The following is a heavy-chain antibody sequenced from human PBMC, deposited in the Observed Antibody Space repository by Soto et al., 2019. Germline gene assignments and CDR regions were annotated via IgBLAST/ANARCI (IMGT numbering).Heavy chain of an antibody. J-gene: IGHJ6*02. Sequence: SETLSLTCTVSGGSISSYYWSWIRQPPGKGLEWIGYIYYSGSTNYNPSLKSRVTISVDTSKNQFSLKLSSVTAADTAVYYCARGRRDGYNYWGYYYYGMDVWGQGTTVTVSS. CDR1: GGSISSYY. D-gene: IGHD5-12*01. CDR2: IYYSGST. CDR3: ARGRRDGYNYWGYYYYGMDV. V-gene: IGHV4-59*01.